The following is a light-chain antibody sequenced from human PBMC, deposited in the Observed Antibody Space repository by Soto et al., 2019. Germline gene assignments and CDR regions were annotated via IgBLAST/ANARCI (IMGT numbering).Light chain of an antibody. CDR1: QSISTW. V-gene: IGKV1-5*03. CDR2: KAS. J-gene: IGKJ1*01. CDR3: YQYNSNRAWS. Sequence: DIQMTQSPATLSASVGDRVTITCRARQSISTWLAWYHQKPGKAPKRLVHKASNFRSEFPSSLSGSGSRTEFRLTTSMLYHDELSTSFSYQYNSNRAWSLGKRTK.